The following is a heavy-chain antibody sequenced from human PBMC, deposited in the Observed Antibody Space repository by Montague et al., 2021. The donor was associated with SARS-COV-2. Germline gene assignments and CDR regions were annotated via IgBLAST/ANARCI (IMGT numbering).Heavy chain of an antibody. V-gene: IGHV3-21*01. CDR1: GFTFRTYT. CDR2: ISSSSSDI. CDR3: ARESGGSYPLDY. D-gene: IGHD1-26*01. J-gene: IGHJ4*02. Sequence: SLRLSCAASGFTFRTYTMNWVRQSPGKGLEWISSISSSSSDIYRADSMKGRFTISRDNAKNSLYQQMNSLRVEDTAVYFCARESGGSYPLDYWGQGTLVTVSS.